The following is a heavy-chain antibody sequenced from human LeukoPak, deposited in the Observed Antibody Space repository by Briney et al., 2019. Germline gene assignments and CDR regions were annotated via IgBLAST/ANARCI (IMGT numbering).Heavy chain of an antibody. CDR1: GFTFHDYA. J-gene: IGHJ4*02. V-gene: IGHV3-43*02. Sequence: QSGGSLRLSCAASGFTFHDYAIHWVRHAPGRGLEWVSLISGDADATYYADSVEGRFTVARDNTKNSIYLQMNSLRTEDTALYFCAKRGSAWYYFDFWGQGTLVTVSS. CDR3: AKRGSAWYYFDF. D-gene: IGHD6-19*01. CDR2: ISGDADAT.